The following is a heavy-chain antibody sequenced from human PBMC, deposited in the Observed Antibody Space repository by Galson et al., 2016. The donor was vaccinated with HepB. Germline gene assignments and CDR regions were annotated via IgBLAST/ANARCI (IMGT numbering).Heavy chain of an antibody. Sequence: SVKVSCKASGDTFSIYVMSWVRQTPGQGPEWMGDIIPMFGTSNYAQKFQGRVTISADKSTSTAYLELSSLRSEDTAVYYCARGFGLRDCSGGRCYNFNYWGQGTLVTVSS. CDR3: ARGFGLRDCSGGRCYNFNY. D-gene: IGHD2-15*01. J-gene: IGHJ4*02. CDR1: GDTFSIYV. CDR2: IIPMFGTS. V-gene: IGHV1-69*06.